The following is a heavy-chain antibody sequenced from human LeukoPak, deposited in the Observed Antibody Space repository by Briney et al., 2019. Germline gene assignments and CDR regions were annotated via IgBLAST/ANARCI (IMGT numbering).Heavy chain of an antibody. D-gene: IGHD1-26*01. CDR3: ARDRGRRDDY. V-gene: IGHV3-7*01. CDR2: IKEDGSET. CDR1: GFTFSSYG. J-gene: IGHJ4*02. Sequence: GGSLRLSCAASGFTFSSYGMSWVRQAPGKGLEWVANIKEDGSETFYVDSVKGRFTISRDNAKNSLYLQMNSLRADDTAVYYCARDRGRRDDYWGQGTLVTVSS.